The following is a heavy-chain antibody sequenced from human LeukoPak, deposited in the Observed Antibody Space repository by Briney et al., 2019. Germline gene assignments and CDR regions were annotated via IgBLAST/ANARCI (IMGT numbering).Heavy chain of an antibody. CDR2: IKSKTEGETI. D-gene: IGHD2-15*01. J-gene: IGHJ4*02. CDR1: GFTFSNAK. CDR3: STGSCSGGGCFFLGY. V-gene: IGHV3-15*01. Sequence: PGGSLRLSCAASGFTFSNAKMTWVRQAPGKGLEWVGRIKSKTEGETIDYAPPVKGRFTISRDDSKNTLYLQMVTLKTEDTALYYCSTGSCSGGGCFFLGYWGQGTLVTVSS.